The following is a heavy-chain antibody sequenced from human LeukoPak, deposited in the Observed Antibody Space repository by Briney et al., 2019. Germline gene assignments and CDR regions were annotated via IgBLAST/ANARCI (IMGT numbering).Heavy chain of an antibody. CDR3: ARDMRRIVLMVYVENWFDP. V-gene: IGHV4-39*07. D-gene: IGHD2-8*01. Sequence: PSETLSLTCTVSGGSISSSYYWGWIRQPPGKGLEWIGSIYYSGSTYYNPSLKSRVTISVDTSKNQFSLKLSSVTAADTAVYYCARDMRRIVLMVYVENWFDPWGQGTLVTVSS. CDR2: IYYSGST. CDR1: GGSISSSYY. J-gene: IGHJ5*02.